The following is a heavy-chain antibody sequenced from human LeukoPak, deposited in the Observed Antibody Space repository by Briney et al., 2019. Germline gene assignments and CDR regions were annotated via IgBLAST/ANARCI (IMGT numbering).Heavy chain of an antibody. Sequence: GGSLILSCAASGFTFSSYGMSWVRQAPGKGLEWVSAISGSGGSTYYADSVKGRFTISRDNSKNTLYLQMNSLRAEDTAVYYCAKGSYDSSGYRAVDAFDIWGQGTMVTVSS. CDR3: AKGSYDSSGYRAVDAFDI. V-gene: IGHV3-23*01. CDR2: ISGSGGST. D-gene: IGHD3-22*01. J-gene: IGHJ3*02. CDR1: GFTFSSYG.